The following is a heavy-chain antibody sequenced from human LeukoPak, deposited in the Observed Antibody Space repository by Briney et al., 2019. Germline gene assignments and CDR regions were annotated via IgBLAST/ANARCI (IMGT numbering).Heavy chain of an antibody. D-gene: IGHD4-17*01. CDR2: ISGSGGST. V-gene: IGHV3-23*01. CDR1: GFTLSSYA. Sequence: HGRSLSLSCDPSGFTLSSYAMSWVRQAPGKGLEWVSAISGSGGSTYYADSVKGRFTISRDNSKNTLYLQMNSLRAEDTAVYYCAKERDYGDYDHWGQGTLVTVSS. CDR3: AKERDYGDYDH. J-gene: IGHJ5*02.